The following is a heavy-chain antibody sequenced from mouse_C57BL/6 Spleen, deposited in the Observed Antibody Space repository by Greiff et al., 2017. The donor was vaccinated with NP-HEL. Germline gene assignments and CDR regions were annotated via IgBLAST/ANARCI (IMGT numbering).Heavy chain of an antibody. D-gene: IGHD2-5*01. J-gene: IGHJ2*01. V-gene: IGHV1-64*01. CDR2: IHPNSGST. CDR3: ARSGGIVTTWSFDY. Sequence: QVQLQQPGAELVKPGASVKLSCKASGYTFTSYWMHWVKQRPGQGLEWIGMIHPNSGSTNYNEKFKSKATLTVDKSSSTAYMQLSSLTSEDSAVYYCARSGGIVTTWSFDYWGQGTTLTVSS. CDR1: GYTFTSYW.